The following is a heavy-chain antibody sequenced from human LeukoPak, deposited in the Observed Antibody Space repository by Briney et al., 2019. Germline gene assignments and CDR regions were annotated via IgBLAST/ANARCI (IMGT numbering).Heavy chain of an antibody. V-gene: IGHV1-18*01. D-gene: IGHD1-1*01. CDR2: ISAYNDNR. Sequence: ASVKVSRKASGYTFADYGISWVRQAPGQGLEWMGWISAYNDNRKYALKFQGGVSMTTDTSTNTAYMEVRSLRSDDTAVYYCAKANWNDVLVFWRSDSFDVWGQGTMVTVSS. CDR3: AKANWNDVLVFWRSDSFDV. J-gene: IGHJ3*01. CDR1: GYTFADYG.